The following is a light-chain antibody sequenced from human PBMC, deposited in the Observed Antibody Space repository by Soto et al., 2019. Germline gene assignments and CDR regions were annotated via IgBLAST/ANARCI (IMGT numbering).Light chain of an antibody. CDR3: LQALRTPLS. CDR2: FTY. V-gene: IGKV2-28*01. CDR1: QSLLQTNGHNY. J-gene: IGKJ3*01. Sequence: DIVMTQFPLSLSGVPGEPASISCTSSQSLLQTNGHNYLDWYLQRPGQSPQLLISFTYNRSAGVPERFSGSGSGTDFKLKISRLEAEHVGVYFCLQALRTPLSFGPGTKVNL.